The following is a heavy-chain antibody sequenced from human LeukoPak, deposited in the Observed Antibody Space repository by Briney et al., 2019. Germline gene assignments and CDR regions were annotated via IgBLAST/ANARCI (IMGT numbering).Heavy chain of an antibody. CDR2: IYPGDSDT. J-gene: IGHJ4*02. V-gene: IGHV5-51*01. CDR3: ARDLGYSSSWYGGSDY. Sequence: GESLKISCKGSGYSFTSYWIGWVRQMPGKGLEWMGIIYPGDSDTRYSPSFQGQVTISADKSISTAYLQWSSLKASDTAMYYCARDLGYSSSWYGGSDYWGQGTLVTVSS. CDR1: GYSFTSYW. D-gene: IGHD6-13*01.